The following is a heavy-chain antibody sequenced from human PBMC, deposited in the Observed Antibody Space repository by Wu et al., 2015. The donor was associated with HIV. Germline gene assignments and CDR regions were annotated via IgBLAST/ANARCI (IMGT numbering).Heavy chain of an antibody. J-gene: IGHJ4*02. V-gene: IGHV1-2*02. CDR3: ARAGPYSGRRLFDY. Sequence: QVQLGQSGAEVKKPGASVKVSCKASGYSITDYYIHWVRQAPGQGLEWMGWISPKSGGTHYARKFQGRVTMTRDPSVSTAYMDLSSLTSDDTALYYCARAGPYSGRRLFDYWGQGTLVTVSS. CDR1: GYSITDYY. CDR2: ISPKSGGT. D-gene: IGHD5-12*01.